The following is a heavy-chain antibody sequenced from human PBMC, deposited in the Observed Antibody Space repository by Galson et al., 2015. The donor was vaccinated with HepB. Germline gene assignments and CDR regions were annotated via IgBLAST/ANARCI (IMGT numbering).Heavy chain of an antibody. CDR1: GYTFTSYG. Sequence: SVKVSCKASGYTFTSYGISWVRQAPGQGLEWMGWISAYNGNTNYAQKLQGRVTMTTDTSTSTAYMELRSLRSDDTAVYYCAKDKNPSGGYTGFFDYWGQGTLVTVSS. J-gene: IGHJ4*02. D-gene: IGHD1-26*01. CDR3: AKDKNPSGGYTGFFDY. V-gene: IGHV1-18*01. CDR2: ISAYNGNT.